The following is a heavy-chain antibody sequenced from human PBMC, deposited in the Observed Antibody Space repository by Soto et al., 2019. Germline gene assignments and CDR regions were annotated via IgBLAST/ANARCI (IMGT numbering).Heavy chain of an antibody. Sequence: QVQLLQSGTEVKEPGASVKVSCKASVYTFTSFDISWVRQAPGQGLEWVGWTTASNTHTNYAQTLQGRVTMTTDTTKTTAYMELRSLRSDDTAIYYCARGGYSSGYHYWGQGTLVTVSS. CDR2: TTASNTHT. CDR3: ARGGYSSGYHY. J-gene: IGHJ4*02. CDR1: VYTFTSFD. D-gene: IGHD3-22*01. V-gene: IGHV1-18*04.